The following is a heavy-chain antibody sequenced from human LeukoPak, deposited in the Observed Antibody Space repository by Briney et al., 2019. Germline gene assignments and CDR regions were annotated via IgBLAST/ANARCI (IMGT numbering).Heavy chain of an antibody. Sequence: GASVKVSCKASGNMFTELGIHWVRQAPGEGLEWMGGFNPEDGEKFYTRKFRGRVTMTEDTSTDTAYMELSSLRSEDTAVYYCATASGLQDYYDSSGYHYWGQGTLVTVSS. D-gene: IGHD3-22*01. CDR1: GNMFTELG. J-gene: IGHJ4*02. V-gene: IGHV1-24*01. CDR2: FNPEDGEK. CDR3: ATASGLQDYYDSSGYHY.